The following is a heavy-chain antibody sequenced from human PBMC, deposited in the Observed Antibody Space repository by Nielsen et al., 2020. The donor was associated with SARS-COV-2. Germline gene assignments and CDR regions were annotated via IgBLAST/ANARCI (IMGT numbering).Heavy chain of an antibody. D-gene: IGHD1-26*01. CDR1: GAAFSSYY. Sequence: SETLSLTCSVSGAAFSSYYWTWIRQPPGKGLEWIGYIHHNGNINYNPSLKSRVTISMDKSTNQFYLELTSVTAADTAFYSCAIEARLGGTYGYGLDVWGQGTTVTVSS. V-gene: IGHV4-4*08. CDR3: AIEARLGGTYGYGLDV. J-gene: IGHJ6*02. CDR2: IHHNGNI.